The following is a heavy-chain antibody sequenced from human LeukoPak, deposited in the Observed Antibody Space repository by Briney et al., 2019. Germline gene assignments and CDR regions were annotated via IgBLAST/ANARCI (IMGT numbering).Heavy chain of an antibody. V-gene: IGHV4-34*01. D-gene: IGHD3-22*01. CDR3: ARGGDYYDSSGYYLFDY. CDR1: GGSFSGYY. Sequence: SETLSLTCAVYGGSFSGYYWSWIRQPPGKGLEWIGEINHSGSTNYNPSLKSRVTISVDTSRNQFSLKLSSVTAADTAVYYCARGGDYYDSSGYYLFDYWGQGTLVTVSS. J-gene: IGHJ4*02. CDR2: INHSGST.